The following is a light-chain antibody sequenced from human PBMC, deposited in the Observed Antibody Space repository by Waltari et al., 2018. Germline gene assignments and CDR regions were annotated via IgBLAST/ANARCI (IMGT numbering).Light chain of an antibody. CDR2: LGS. Sequence: DIVMTQSPLSLPVTPGEPASIPCRSSQSLLSSNGNNYLDWYLQKPGQSQQLLIYLGSNRASGVPDRFSGSGSGTDFTLKISRVEAEDVGVYYCAQVLHTPLTFGGGTKVEIK. CDR1: QSLLSSNGNNY. J-gene: IGKJ4*01. V-gene: IGKV2-28*01. CDR3: AQVLHTPLT.